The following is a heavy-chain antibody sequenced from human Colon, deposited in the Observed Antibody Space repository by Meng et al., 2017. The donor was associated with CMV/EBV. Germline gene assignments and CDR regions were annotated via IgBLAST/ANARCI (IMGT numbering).Heavy chain of an antibody. CDR1: GFTFSSYG. Sequence: SLGLSCAASGFTFSSYGMNWVRQAPGKGLEWVSHIDVTGGNTNFVDSVKGRFAISRDNSKSILYLQMNSLRAEDTAIYYCAKSRGDYWGQGTLVTVSS. D-gene: IGHD3-10*01. V-gene: IGHV3-23*01. CDR2: IDVTGGNT. J-gene: IGHJ4*02. CDR3: AKSRGDY.